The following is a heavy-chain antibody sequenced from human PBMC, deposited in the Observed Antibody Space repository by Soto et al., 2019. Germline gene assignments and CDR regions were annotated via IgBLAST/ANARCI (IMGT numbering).Heavy chain of an antibody. CDR2: INPSGGST. J-gene: IGHJ4*02. CDR3: AREEEYYYDSSGYYLGY. CDR1: GYTFTSYY. D-gene: IGHD3-22*01. Sequence: GASVKVSCKASGYTFTSYYMHWVRQAPGQGLEWMGIINPSGGSTSYAQKFQGRVTMTRDTSTSTVYMELSSLRSEDTAVYYCAREEEYYYDSSGYYLGYWGQGTLVTVSS. V-gene: IGHV1-46*01.